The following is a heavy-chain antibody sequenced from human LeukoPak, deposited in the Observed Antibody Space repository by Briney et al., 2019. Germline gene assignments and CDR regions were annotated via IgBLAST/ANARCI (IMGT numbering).Heavy chain of an antibody. D-gene: IGHD1-26*01. CDR3: ARDDWELWGAFDY. CDR2: INPNSGGT. V-gene: IGHV1-2*02. Sequence: ASVKVSCKASGYTFTGYYMHWVRQAPGQGLEWMGWINPNSGGTNYAQKFQGRVTMTRDTSISTAYMELSRLSSDDTAVYYCARDDWELWGAFDYWGQGTLVTVSS. CDR1: GYTFTGYY. J-gene: IGHJ4*02.